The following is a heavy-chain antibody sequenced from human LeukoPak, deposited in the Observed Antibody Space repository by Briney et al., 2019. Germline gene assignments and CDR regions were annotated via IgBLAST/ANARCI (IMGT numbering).Heavy chain of an antibody. J-gene: IGHJ4*02. V-gene: IGHV1-46*01. CDR1: GYTFTSWF. Sequence: ASVKVSCKPSGYTFTSWFMHWVRQAPGQGLEWMGLIKPRDGGTIYAEKFQGRVTLTGDTATSTFYMELSSLRSEDTAAYFCVRGDSGSYSYWGQGTLVTVSS. CDR3: VRGDSGSYSY. D-gene: IGHD1-26*01. CDR2: IKPRDGGT.